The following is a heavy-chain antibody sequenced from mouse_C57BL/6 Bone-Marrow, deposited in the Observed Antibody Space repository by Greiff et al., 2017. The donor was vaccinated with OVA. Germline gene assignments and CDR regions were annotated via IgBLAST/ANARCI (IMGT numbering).Heavy chain of an antibody. CDR2: IDPENGDT. J-gene: IGHJ2*01. CDR1: GFNIKDDY. Sequence: VQLQHSGAELVRPGASVTLSCTASGFNIKDDYMHWVKQKPEQGLEWIGWIDPENGDTEYASKFQGKATITVDTSSNTTYLQLSSLTSEDSAVYYCDGYYYWGRGTALTVTS. D-gene: IGHD2-3*01. V-gene: IGHV14-4*01. CDR3: DGYYY.